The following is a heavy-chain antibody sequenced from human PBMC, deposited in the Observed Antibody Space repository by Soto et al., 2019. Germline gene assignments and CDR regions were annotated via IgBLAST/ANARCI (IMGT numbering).Heavy chain of an antibody. D-gene: IGHD6-13*01. CDR1: GGTFSSYA. CDR2: IIPIFGTA. CDR3: ARAMGAAAGTFEAKYGMDV. V-gene: IGHV1-69*06. J-gene: IGHJ6*02. Sequence: QVQLVQSGAEVKKPGSSVKVSCKASGGTFSSYAISWVRQAPGQGLEWMGGIIPIFGTANYAQKFQGRVTITADKSTSTAYMELSSLRSEDTAVYYCARAMGAAAGTFEAKYGMDVWGQGTTVTVSS.